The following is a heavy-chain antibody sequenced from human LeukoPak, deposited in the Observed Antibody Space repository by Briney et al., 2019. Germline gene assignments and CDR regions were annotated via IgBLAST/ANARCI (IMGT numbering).Heavy chain of an antibody. J-gene: IGHJ4*02. D-gene: IGHD2-2*02. CDR3: VRRGGDIVVLPAAISVDS. CDR2: IRYDGINK. CDR1: GFTFSNYG. Sequence: GGSLRLSCAASGFTFSNYGMHWVRQAPGKGLEWVAFIRYDGINKYYADSVKGRFTISRDNSKNTLYLQMNSLRAEDTAVYYCVRRGGDIVVLPAAISVDSWGQGTLVTVPS. V-gene: IGHV3-30*02.